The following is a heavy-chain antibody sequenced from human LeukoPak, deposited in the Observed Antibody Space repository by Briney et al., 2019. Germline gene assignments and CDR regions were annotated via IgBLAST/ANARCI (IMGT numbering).Heavy chain of an antibody. CDR3: ARESSVKDFDY. CDR2: ISPSGGTT. Sequence: PGGSLRLSCAASGFTFSSYGMNWVRHAPGEGLEWVSGISPSGGTTYYTDSVKGRFTISRDNAKNSLYLQMKSPRAEDTAVYYCARESSVKDFDYWGQGTLVTVSS. CDR1: GFTFSSYG. J-gene: IGHJ4*02. D-gene: IGHD2-2*01. V-gene: IGHV3-48*01.